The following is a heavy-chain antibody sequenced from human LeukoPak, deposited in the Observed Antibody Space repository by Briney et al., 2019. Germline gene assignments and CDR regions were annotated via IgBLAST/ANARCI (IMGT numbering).Heavy chain of an antibody. V-gene: IGHV3-33*01. D-gene: IGHD3-22*01. CDR1: GFTFSSYG. Sequence: GGSLRLSCAASGFTFSSYGMLWVPQAPGRGLEGVAVIWYDGSNKYYADSVKGRFTISRDNSKNTLYLQMNSLRAEETDVYYCAREVDYDSSGYYFYYYGMDVWGQGTTVTVSS. CDR2: IWYDGSNK. CDR3: AREVDYDSSGYYFYYYGMDV. J-gene: IGHJ6*02.